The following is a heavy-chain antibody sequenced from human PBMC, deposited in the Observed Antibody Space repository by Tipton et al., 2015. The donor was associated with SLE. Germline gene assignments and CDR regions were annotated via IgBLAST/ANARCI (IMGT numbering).Heavy chain of an antibody. CDR2: IYYSGST. Sequence: TLSLTCAVYGGSFSGYYWSWIRQHPGKGLEWIGYIYYSGSTYYNPSLKSRVTISVDTSKNQFSLKLSSVTAADTAVYYCARHPYSGSYLDAFDIWGQGTMVTVSS. D-gene: IGHD1-26*01. J-gene: IGHJ3*02. CDR1: GGSFSGYY. CDR3: ARHPYSGSYLDAFDI. V-gene: IGHV4-34*01.